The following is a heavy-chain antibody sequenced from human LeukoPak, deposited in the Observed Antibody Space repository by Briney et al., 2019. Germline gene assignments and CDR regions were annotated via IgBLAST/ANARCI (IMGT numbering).Heavy chain of an antibody. CDR2: ISSNSGIK. J-gene: IGHJ6*03. D-gene: IGHD3-3*01. CDR3: ARVGKYDFWSGYYYYMDV. V-gene: IGHV3-48*01. CDR1: GFTFKSFS. Sequence: GGSLRLSCGGSGFTFKSFSMHWVRQAPGKGLEWVSDISSNSGIKSYADSVKGRFTISRDNAKNSLYLQMNSLRAEDTAVYYCARVGKYDFWSGYYYYMDVWGKGTTVTVSS.